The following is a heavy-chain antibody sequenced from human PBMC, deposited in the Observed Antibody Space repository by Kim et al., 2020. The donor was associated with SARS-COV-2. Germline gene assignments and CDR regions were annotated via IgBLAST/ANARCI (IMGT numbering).Heavy chain of an antibody. CDR2: ISSSGSTI. J-gene: IGHJ5*02. Sequence: GGSLRLSCAASGFTFSDYYMSWIRQAPGKGLEWVSYISSSGSTIYYADSVKDRFTISRDNAKNSLYLQMNSLRAEDTAVYYCARDPSSSWYHWFDPWGQGTLVTVSS. V-gene: IGHV3-11*01. D-gene: IGHD6-13*01. CDR3: ARDPSSSWYHWFDP. CDR1: GFTFSDYY.